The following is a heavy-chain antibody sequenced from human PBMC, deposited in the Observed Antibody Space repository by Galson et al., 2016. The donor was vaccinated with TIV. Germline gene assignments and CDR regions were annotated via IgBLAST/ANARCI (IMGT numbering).Heavy chain of an antibody. CDR3: AKCRNTAMDTYYYYYGPDV. V-gene: IGHV1-69*13. D-gene: IGHD5-18*01. Sequence: SVKVSCKASGDTFSSFVISWVRQAPGQGLEWMGGIIPLFGEAHYAQKFQGRVTISADESTSTVYMERSGLRSGDTAMYYCAKCRNTAMDTYYYYYGPDVWGQGTTVTVSS. CDR2: IIPLFGEA. CDR1: GDTFSSFV. J-gene: IGHJ6*02.